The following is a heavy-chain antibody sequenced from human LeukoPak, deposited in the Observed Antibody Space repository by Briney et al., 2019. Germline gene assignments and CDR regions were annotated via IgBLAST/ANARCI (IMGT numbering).Heavy chain of an antibody. D-gene: IGHD4-17*01. Sequence: SETLSLTCAVSVVSFNDHYWSWVRQTPGKGLEWLGEINHSGYTNDSPSLKSRVTLSIDTSRKQFSLNLRSVTVADTGIYYCTRMTTGHDYWGQGTLVTVSS. J-gene: IGHJ4*02. CDR1: VVSFNDHY. CDR2: INHSGYT. CDR3: TRMTTGHDY. V-gene: IGHV4-34*01.